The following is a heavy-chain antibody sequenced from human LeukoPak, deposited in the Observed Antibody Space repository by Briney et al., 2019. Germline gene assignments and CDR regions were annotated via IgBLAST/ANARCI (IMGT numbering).Heavy chain of an antibody. Sequence: ASVKVSCKASGGTFSSDVISWVRQAPGQGPEWMGRIIPSVGIPDYAQKFQGRVTITADASTTTAHMELSSLRLEDTAVYHCARYFGRIVAFDVWGQGTTVTVSS. CDR1: GGTFSSDV. CDR2: IIPSVGIP. V-gene: IGHV1-69*04. D-gene: IGHD2-15*01. CDR3: ARYFGRIVAFDV. J-gene: IGHJ3*01.